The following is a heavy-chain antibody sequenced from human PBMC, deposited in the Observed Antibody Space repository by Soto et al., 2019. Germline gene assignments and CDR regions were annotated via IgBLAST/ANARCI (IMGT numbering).Heavy chain of an antibody. J-gene: IGHJ4*02. CDR2: IKSKTDGGTT. CDR1: GFTFSNAW. V-gene: IGHV3-15*01. Sequence: GGSLRLSCAASGFTFSNAWMSWVRQAPGKGLEWVGRIKSKTDGGTTDYAAPVKGRFTISRDDSKNTLYLQMNSLKTEDTEVYYCATGTLYNWSYFDYWGQGTLVSVSS. CDR3: ATGTLYNWSYFDY. D-gene: IGHD1-20*01.